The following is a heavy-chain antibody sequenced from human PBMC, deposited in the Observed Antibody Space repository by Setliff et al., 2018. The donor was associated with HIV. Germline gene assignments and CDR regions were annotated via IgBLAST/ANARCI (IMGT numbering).Heavy chain of an antibody. V-gene: IGHV4-61*02. D-gene: IGHD3-3*01. J-gene: IGHJ4*02. CDR1: GGSISSGSYY. Sequence: SETLSLTCTVSGGSISSGSYYWSWIRQPAGKGLEWIGRTYTSGSTNYNPSLKSRVTISVDTSKNQFSLKLSSVTAADTAVYYCARGLTIFGVATRYWGQGTLVTVSS. CDR2: TYTSGST. CDR3: ARGLTIFGVATRY.